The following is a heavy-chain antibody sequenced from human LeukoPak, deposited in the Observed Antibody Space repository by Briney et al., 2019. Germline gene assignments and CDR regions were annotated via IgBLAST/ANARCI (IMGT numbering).Heavy chain of an antibody. J-gene: IGHJ4*02. CDR1: GGSISSSSYY. V-gene: IGHV4-39*01. Sequence: TTSETLSLTCTVSGGSISSSSYYWGWIRQPPGKGLEWIGSIYYSGSTYYNPSLKSRATISVDTSKNQFSLKLSSVTAADTAVYYCARSLNVEMVTYYFDYWGQGTLVTVSS. CDR2: IYYSGST. D-gene: IGHD5-24*01. CDR3: ARSLNVEMVTYYFDY.